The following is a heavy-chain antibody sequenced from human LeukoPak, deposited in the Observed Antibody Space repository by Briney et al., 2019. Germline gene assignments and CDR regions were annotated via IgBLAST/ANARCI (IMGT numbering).Heavy chain of an antibody. CDR2: ISWNSGDI. V-gene: IGHV3-9*01. D-gene: IGHD6-13*01. J-gene: IGHJ6*02. Sequence: PGGSLRLSCAASGFTLDDYAMHWVRQPPGKGLEWVSGISWNSGDIGYADSVKGRFTISRDNAKNSLYLQMDSLRAEDTALYYCAKGLYGSSWTYYGMDVWGQGTTVTVSS. CDR3: AKGLYGSSWTYYGMDV. CDR1: GFTLDDYA.